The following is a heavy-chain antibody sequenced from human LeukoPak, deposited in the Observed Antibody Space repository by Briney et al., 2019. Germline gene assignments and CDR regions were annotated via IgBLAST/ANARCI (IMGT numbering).Heavy chain of an antibody. V-gene: IGHV4-34*01. CDR2: INHSGST. D-gene: IGHD6-13*01. Sequence: SETLSLTCAVYGGSLSGYYWSWIRQPPGKGLEWIGEINHSGSTNYNPSLKSRVTISVDTSKNQFSLKLSSVTAADTAVYYCARGPPRIAAAGTGYFQHWGQGTLVTVSS. CDR1: GGSLSGYY. J-gene: IGHJ1*01. CDR3: ARGPPRIAAAGTGYFQH.